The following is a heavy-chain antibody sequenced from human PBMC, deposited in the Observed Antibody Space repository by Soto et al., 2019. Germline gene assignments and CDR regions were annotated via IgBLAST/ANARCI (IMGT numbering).Heavy chain of an antibody. D-gene: IGHD3-16*01. CDR1: GFSFSSYW. Sequence: EVQLVESGGGLVQPGGSLRLSCAASGFSFSSYWMTWVRQAPGKGLEWVANIKADEREKYYAASVKGRFTISRDNGKNLLYLQMDSLTPDDTAVYYCAGDGVRNGAYNGWLDPWGQGTLVSVSS. CDR3: AGDGVRNGAYNGWLDP. CDR2: IKADEREK. J-gene: IGHJ5*02. V-gene: IGHV3-7*03.